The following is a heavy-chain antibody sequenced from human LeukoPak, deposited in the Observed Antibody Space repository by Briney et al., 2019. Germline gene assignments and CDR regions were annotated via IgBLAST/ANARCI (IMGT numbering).Heavy chain of an antibody. CDR3: ARDGLAVTTFEYFFDD. CDR1: GFTFSRYG. Sequence: PGGSLRLSCAASGFTFSRYGMHWVRQAPGKGLEWVAFIRYDGSNKYYTDSVKGRFTISRDNSKNTLYLQMNSLRVEDTTVYYCARDGLAVTTFEYFFDDWGQGTLVTVS. V-gene: IGHV3-30*02. CDR2: IRYDGSNK. J-gene: IGHJ4*02. D-gene: IGHD4-11*01.